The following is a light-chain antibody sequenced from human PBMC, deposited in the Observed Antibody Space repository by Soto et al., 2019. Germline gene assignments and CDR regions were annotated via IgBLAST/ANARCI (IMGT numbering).Light chain of an antibody. CDR1: ESISRH. CDR2: AAS. V-gene: IGKV1-39*01. CDR3: QQSYSTLSIS. J-gene: IGKJ5*01. Sequence: DIQMTQSPSSLSASVGDRVTITCRASESISRHLNWYQQKPGKAPNLLIYAASTLQNGVPSRFIGSVSGTDFILTISSLQTEDFATYYCQQSYSTLSISFGQGTRLEIK.